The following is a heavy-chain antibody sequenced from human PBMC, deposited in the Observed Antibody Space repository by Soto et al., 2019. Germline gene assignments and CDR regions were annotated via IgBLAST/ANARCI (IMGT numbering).Heavy chain of an antibody. J-gene: IGHJ3*02. CDR1: GGTFSSYT. D-gene: IGHD6-19*01. V-gene: IGHV1-69*02. CDR2: IIPILGIA. Sequence: SVKVSCKASGGTFSSYTISWVRQAPGQGLEWMGRIIPILGIANYAQKFQGRVAITADKSTSTAYMELSSLRSEDTAVYYCARAIAVAGEGAFDIWGQGTMVTVSS. CDR3: ARAIAVAGEGAFDI.